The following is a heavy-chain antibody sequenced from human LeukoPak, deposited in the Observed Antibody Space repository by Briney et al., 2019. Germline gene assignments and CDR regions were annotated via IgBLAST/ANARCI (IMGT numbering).Heavy chain of an antibody. CDR3: AKGLEREYYYYYYGMDV. V-gene: IGHV3-43D*04. CDR1: GVTFDDYA. D-gene: IGHD1-1*01. CDR2: ISWDGGST. Sequence: GGSLRLSCAASGVTFDDYAMHWVRQAPGKGLEWVSLISWDGGSTYYADSVKGRFTISRDNSKNSLYLQMNSLRAEDTALYYCAKGLEREYYYYYYGMDVWGKGTTVTVSS. J-gene: IGHJ6*04.